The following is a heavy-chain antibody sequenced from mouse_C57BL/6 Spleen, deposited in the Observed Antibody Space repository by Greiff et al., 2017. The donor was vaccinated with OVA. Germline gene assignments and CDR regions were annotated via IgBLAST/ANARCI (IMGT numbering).Heavy chain of an antibody. D-gene: IGHD2-1*01. J-gene: IGHJ3*01. Sequence: VQLQQSGAELVKPGASVKLSCKASGYTFTSYWMQWVKQRPGQGLEWIGEIDPSDSYTNYNQKFKGKATLTVDTSSSTAYMQLSSLTSEDSAVYYCASGNGNFGSYWGQGTLVTVSA. CDR1: GYTFTSYW. CDR3: ASGNGNFGSY. CDR2: IDPSDSYT. V-gene: IGHV1-50*01.